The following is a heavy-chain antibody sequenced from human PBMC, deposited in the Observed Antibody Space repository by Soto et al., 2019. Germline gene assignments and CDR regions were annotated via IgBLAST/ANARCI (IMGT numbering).Heavy chain of an antibody. D-gene: IGHD2-2*01. V-gene: IGHV3-9*01. J-gene: IGHJ6*02. CDR1: GFTLDDYA. CDR3: AKDSGCDSTNCYSLYYYYAMDV. CDR2: ISWYSGTT. Sequence: EVQLLESGGGLVQPGGSLRLSCVVSGFTLDDYAIHWVRQAPGKGLEWVSGISWYSGTTGYADSVKGRFTISTDKAKNSLHLQMNSLRVEDTALYYCAKDSGCDSTNCYSLYYYYAMDVWGQGTMVTVSS.